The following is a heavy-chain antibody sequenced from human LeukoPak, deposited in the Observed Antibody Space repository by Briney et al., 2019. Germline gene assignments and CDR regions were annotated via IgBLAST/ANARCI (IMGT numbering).Heavy chain of an antibody. CDR3: TRVRGEYYGSGSYYSHWFDP. Sequence: PGGSLRLSCTASGFTFCDYAMSWVRQGPGKGLQWVGFIRSKAYGGTTEYAASVKGRFTVSRDDSKSIAYLQMNSLKTEDTAVYYCTRVRGEYYGSGSYYSHWFDPWGQGTLVTVSS. CDR1: GFTFCDYA. D-gene: IGHD3-10*01. J-gene: IGHJ5*02. CDR2: IRSKAYGGTT. V-gene: IGHV3-49*04.